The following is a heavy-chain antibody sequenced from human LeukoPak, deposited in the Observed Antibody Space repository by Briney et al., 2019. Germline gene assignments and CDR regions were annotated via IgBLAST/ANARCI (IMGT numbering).Heavy chain of an antibody. D-gene: IGHD6-13*01. CDR1: GFTFSSYA. J-gene: IGHJ4*02. Sequence: PGGSLRLSCAASGFTFSSYAMSWVRQAPGKGLEWVSAISGSGGSTYYADSVKGRFTISRDNSKNTLYLQMNSLRAEDTAVYYCAASSSWPGYYFDYWGQGTLVTVSS. CDR3: AASSSWPGYYFDY. CDR2: ISGSGGST. V-gene: IGHV3-23*01.